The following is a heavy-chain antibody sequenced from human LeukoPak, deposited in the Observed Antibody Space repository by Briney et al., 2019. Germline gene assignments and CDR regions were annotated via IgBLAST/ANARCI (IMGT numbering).Heavy chain of an antibody. CDR1: GYTFTSYY. J-gene: IGHJ4*02. CDR2: IYPRDGST. Sequence: ASVKVSCKASGYTFTSYYMHWVRQAPGQGLEWMGMIYPRDGSTSYAQKFQGRVTVTRDTSTSTVHMELSGLRSEDTAVYYCARDQEGFDYWGQGTLVTVSS. CDR3: ARDQEGFDY. V-gene: IGHV1-46*01.